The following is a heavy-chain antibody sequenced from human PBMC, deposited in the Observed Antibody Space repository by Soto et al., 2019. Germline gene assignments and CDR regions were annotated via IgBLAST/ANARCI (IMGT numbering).Heavy chain of an antibody. J-gene: IGHJ4*02. D-gene: IGHD1-1*01. CDR3: ARGRYGDY. CDR2: ISAHNGNT. Sequence: QVHLVQSGAEVKKPGASVKVSCKASGYTFTSYGITWVRQAPGQGLEWMGWISAHNGNTDYAQKLQGRVIVTRDTSTSTAYMELRRLSSDDTAVYYCARGRYGDYWGQGALVNVSS. V-gene: IGHV1-18*01. CDR1: GYTFTSYG.